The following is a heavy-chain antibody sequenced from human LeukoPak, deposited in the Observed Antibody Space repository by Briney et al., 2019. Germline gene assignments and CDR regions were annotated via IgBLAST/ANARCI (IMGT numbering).Heavy chain of an antibody. D-gene: IGHD1-1*01. Sequence: PGGSLRLSCATSGFTFDEHAMHWVRQVPGEGLEWVSLISGDGANEYYADSVKGRFTISRDNSRNSLFLQMNSLRTEDTALYFCAKRSGAPNNFDYWGQGVLVTVSS. CDR2: ISGDGANE. V-gene: IGHV3-43*02. J-gene: IGHJ4*02. CDR1: GFTFDEHA. CDR3: AKRSGAPNNFDY.